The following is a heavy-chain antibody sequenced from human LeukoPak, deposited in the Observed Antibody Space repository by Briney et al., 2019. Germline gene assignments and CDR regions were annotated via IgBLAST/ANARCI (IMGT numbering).Heavy chain of an antibody. J-gene: IGHJ4*02. CDR2: IKQDGSEK. CDR3: ARARTSGDEALAGNY. D-gene: IGHD6-19*01. Sequence: GGSLRLSCAASGFTFSNYYMIWVRQAPGQGLEWVANIKQDGSEKSYVDSVKGRFSISRDNAKNSLYLQMNSLRVEDTAVYYCARARTSGDEALAGNYWGQGTLVTVSS. V-gene: IGHV3-7*01. CDR1: GFTFSNYY.